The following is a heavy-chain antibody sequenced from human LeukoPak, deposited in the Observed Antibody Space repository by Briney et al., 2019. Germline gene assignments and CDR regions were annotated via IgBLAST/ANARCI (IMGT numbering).Heavy chain of an antibody. CDR1: GGSFSGYY. Sequence: SETLSLTCAVYGGSFSGYYWSWIRQPPGKGLEWIGEINHSGSTNYNPSLKSRVTISVDTSKNQFSLKLSSVTAADTAVYYCASGYNGSGSYYSDAFDIWGQGTMVTVSS. CDR3: ASGYNGSGSYYSDAFDI. D-gene: IGHD3-10*01. J-gene: IGHJ3*02. V-gene: IGHV4-34*01. CDR2: INHSGST.